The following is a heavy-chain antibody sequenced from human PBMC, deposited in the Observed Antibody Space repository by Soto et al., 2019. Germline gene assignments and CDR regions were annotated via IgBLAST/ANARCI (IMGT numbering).Heavy chain of an antibody. Sequence: EVQLVESGGGLVKPGGSLRLSCAASGFTFSDFSMTWVRQAPGKGLVWVSSISGSSSSVYDADSVKGRFTISRDNAKNSVYLQMNSLRAEDTAMYYCANSHYYVWGNFPPYWGQGTQVTVSS. V-gene: IGHV3-21*02. J-gene: IGHJ4*02. CDR3: ANSHYYVWGNFPPY. CDR2: ISGSSSSV. CDR1: GFTFSDFS. D-gene: IGHD3-16*01.